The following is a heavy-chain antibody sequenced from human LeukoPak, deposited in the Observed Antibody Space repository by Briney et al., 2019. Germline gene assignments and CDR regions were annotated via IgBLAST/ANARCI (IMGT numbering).Heavy chain of an antibody. CDR3: ARDYDFWSGSTL. J-gene: IGHJ4*02. CDR1: GGSISSYY. D-gene: IGHD3-3*01. CDR2: IYTSGST. Sequence: SETLSLTCTVSGGSISSYYWSWIRQPAGKGLEWIGRIYTSGSTNYNPSLESRVTMSVDTSKNQFSLKLSSVTAADTAAYYCARDYDFWSGSTLWGQGTLVTVSS. V-gene: IGHV4-4*07.